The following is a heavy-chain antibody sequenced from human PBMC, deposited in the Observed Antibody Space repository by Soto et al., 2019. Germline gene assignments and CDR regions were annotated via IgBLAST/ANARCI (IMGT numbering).Heavy chain of an antibody. CDR3: ARDLRNSEYSISAA. V-gene: IGHV3-7*03. J-gene: IGHJ5*02. CDR2: IKEDGSEK. Sequence: PGGSLRLSCVASGFTFRTYWMSWVRQAPGKGLEWVANIKEDGSEKHYVDSVKGRFTISRDNAESSLYLQMDSLRVEDTAVYYCARDLRNSEYSISAAWGQGNLVIVYS. CDR1: GFTFRTYW. D-gene: IGHD6-6*01.